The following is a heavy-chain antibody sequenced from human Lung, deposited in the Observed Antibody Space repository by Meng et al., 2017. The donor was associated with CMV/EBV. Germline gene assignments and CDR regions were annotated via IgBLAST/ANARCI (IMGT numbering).Heavy chain of an antibody. Sequence: LXCTVSGVSISSSTYYWDWIRQPPGKGLEYIGSIYYSGSTYYNPSLKGRVTISVDASKNQFSLKLTSVTAADTAVYYCARSEPAESYCTNGVCSDYYYGMDVWGQGTTVTVSS. D-gene: IGHD2-8*01. J-gene: IGHJ6*02. V-gene: IGHV4-39*07. CDR2: IYYSGST. CDR1: GVSISSSTYY. CDR3: ARSEPAESYCTNGVCSDYYYGMDV.